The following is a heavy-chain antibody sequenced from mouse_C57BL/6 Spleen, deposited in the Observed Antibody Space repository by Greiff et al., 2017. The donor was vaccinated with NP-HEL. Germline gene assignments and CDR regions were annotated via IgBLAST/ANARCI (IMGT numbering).Heavy chain of an antibody. CDR3: TTDRYGSTFYWYFGV. Sequence: EVQLQQSGAELVRPGASVKLSCTASGFNIKDDYMHWVKQRPEQGLEWIGWIDPENGDTEYASKFQGKATITADTSSNTAYLQLSSLTSEDTAVYYCTTDRYGSTFYWYFGVGGTGTTVTVSS. V-gene: IGHV14-4*01. CDR2: IDPENGDT. J-gene: IGHJ1*03. CDR1: GFNIKDDY. D-gene: IGHD1-1*01.